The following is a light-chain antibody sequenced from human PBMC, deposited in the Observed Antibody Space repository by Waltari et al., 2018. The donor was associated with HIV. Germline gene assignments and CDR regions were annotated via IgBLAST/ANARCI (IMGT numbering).Light chain of an antibody. J-gene: IGKJ1*01. CDR2: AAS. Sequence: DIQMTQSPSSLSASVGDRVTITCRASPSISIYLNWSQQKPGKAPKLLIYAASSLQSGVPSRFSGSGSGTDFTLTISSLQPEDFATYYCQQSYSTPPEWTFGQGTKVEIK. CDR1: PSISIY. CDR3: QQSYSTPPEWT. V-gene: IGKV1-39*01.